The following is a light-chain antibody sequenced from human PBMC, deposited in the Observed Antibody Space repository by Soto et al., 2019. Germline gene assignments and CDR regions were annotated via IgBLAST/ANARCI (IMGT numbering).Light chain of an antibody. CDR3: QQYNRYSWT. CDR1: QSISYW. CDR2: KAS. Sequence: DIQMTQSPSTLTASVGDRVTITCRASQSISYWLAWYQQKPGKAPNLLIYKASSLKSGVPSRFSGSGSGTEFTLPISSLQADDFATYYCQQYNRYSWTFGQGTKVDI. V-gene: IGKV1-5*03. J-gene: IGKJ1*01.